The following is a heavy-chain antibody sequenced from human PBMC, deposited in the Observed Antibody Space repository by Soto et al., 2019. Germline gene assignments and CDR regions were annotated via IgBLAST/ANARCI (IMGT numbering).Heavy chain of an antibody. CDR3: AREPAGAHYFDY. J-gene: IGHJ4*02. V-gene: IGHV1-46*01. D-gene: IGHD2-2*01. Sequence: ASVKVSCKAFGYTFTRYHMHWVRQAPGQGLEWMGIIDVSAGNTNYAQKFRGRVSMTRDTSTSTVYMELSSLRSDDTTVYYCAREPAGAHYFDYWGQGSPVTVSS. CDR2: IDVSAGNT. CDR1: GYTFTRYH.